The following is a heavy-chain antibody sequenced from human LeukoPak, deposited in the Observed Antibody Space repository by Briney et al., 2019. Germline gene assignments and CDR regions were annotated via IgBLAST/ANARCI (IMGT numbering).Heavy chain of an antibody. CDR2: ISSGGTII. CDR1: GFTFSSYG. CDR3: ARTDARSSHGNSPFYDY. J-gene: IGHJ4*02. V-gene: IGHV3-48*03. D-gene: IGHD1-14*01. Sequence: GGSLRLACVASGFTFSSYGMNWVRQAPGKGLEWFSYISSGGTIIYYADSVKGRFTVSRDNAKNSLYLQMNSLRAEDTALYYCARTDARSSHGNSPFYDYWGQGTLVTVSS.